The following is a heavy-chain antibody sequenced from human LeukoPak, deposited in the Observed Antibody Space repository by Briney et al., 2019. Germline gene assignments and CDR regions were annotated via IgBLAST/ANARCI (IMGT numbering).Heavy chain of an antibody. J-gene: IGHJ4*02. CDR3: AVYGGNWDFDS. CDR1: NGFDNLYF. Sequence: SETLSLTCAVYNGFDNLYFMLVRQPPGKGLEWIGEMTYRGSPNYNPSLRSRITISMNVSQRQFSLNLRSVTAADTATYYCAVYGGNWDFDSWGPGTPVTVSS. V-gene: IGHV4-34*01. D-gene: IGHD4/OR15-4a*01. CDR2: MTYRGSP.